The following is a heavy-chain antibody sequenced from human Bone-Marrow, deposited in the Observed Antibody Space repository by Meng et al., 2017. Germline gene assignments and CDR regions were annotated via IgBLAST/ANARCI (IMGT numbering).Heavy chain of an antibody. J-gene: IGHJ6*02. CDR2: INWNGGST. CDR3: AREIYVDTAMGKLYYYYYGMDV. CDR1: GFTFDDYG. V-gene: IGHV3-20*04. D-gene: IGHD5-18*01. Sequence: GESLKISCAASGFTFDDYGMSWVRQAPGKGLEWVSGINWNGGSTGYADSVKGRFTISRDNAKTSLYLQMNSLRAEDTALYYCAREIYVDTAMGKLYYYYYGMDVWGQGTTVTVSS.